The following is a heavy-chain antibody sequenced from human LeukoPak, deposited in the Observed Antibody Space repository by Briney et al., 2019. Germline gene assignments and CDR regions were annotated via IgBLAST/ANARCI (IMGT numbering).Heavy chain of an antibody. V-gene: IGHV4-31*03. CDR1: GGSISSGGYY. CDR2: IYYSGST. J-gene: IGHJ5*02. CDR3: ASGNYYDSSGYYP. D-gene: IGHD3-22*01. Sequence: PSETLSLTCTVSGGSISSGGYYWSWIRQHPGKGLEWIGYIYYSGSTYYNPSLKSRVTISVDTSKNQFSLKLSSVTAADTAVYYCASGNYYDSSGYYPWGQGTLVTVSS.